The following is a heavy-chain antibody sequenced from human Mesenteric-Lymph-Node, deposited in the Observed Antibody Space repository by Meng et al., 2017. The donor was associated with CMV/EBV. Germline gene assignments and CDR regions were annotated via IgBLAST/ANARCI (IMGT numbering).Heavy chain of an antibody. CDR3: ARGTYCSSTSCYYPPHDY. Sequence: GESLKISCAASGFTFSSYAMHWVRQAPGKGLEWVAVISYDGSNKYSADSVKGRFTISRDNSKNTLYLQMNSLRAEDTAVYYCARGTYCSSTSCYYPPHDYWGQGTLVTVSS. CDR1: GFTFSSYA. D-gene: IGHD2-2*01. V-gene: IGHV3-30-3*01. J-gene: IGHJ4*02. CDR2: ISYDGSNK.